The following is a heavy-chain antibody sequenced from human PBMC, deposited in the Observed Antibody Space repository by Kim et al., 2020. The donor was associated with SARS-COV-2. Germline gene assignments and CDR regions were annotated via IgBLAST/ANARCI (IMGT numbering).Heavy chain of an antibody. D-gene: IGHD6-13*01. V-gene: IGHV3-74*01. CDR2: INSDGSST. CDR1: GFTFSSYW. J-gene: IGHJ3*02. CDR3: ARGGYSSSWYWGTYDAFDI. Sequence: GGSLRLSCAASGFTFSSYWMHWVRQAPGKGLVWVSRINSDGSSTSYADSVKGRFTISRDNAKNTLCLQMNSLRAEDTAVYYCARGGYSSSWYWGTYDAFDIWGQGTMVTVSS.